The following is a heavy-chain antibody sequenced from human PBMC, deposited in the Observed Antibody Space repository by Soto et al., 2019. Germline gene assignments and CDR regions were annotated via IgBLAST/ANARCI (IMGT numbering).Heavy chain of an antibody. CDR3: VRDRMWEQWLCPHDAFEI. CDR2: VNAAANDI. CDR1: GFTFSIFS. V-gene: IGHV3-48*02. D-gene: IGHD6-19*01. J-gene: IGHJ3*02. Sequence: EVQLVESGGGLVQPGGSLRLSCAASGFTFSIFSMSWVRQAPGKGLEWISYVNAAANDIYYTDSVRGRFTISRDNAKNSLYLQMNSLRDDDTAVYYCVRDRMWEQWLCPHDAFEIWGQGTMFTVS.